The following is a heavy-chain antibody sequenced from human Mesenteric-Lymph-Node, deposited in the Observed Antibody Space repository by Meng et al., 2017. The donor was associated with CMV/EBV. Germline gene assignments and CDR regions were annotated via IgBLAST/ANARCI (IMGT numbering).Heavy chain of an antibody. CDR3: ARSRLQYFDWLDGFDI. D-gene: IGHD3-9*01. Sequence: GESLKISCAASGFTFTNYDMYWVRQAPGKGLEYVSGISSNGGSTYYADSVKGRFTISRDNSKNTLFLQMNSLRADDTAVYYCARSRLQYFDWLDGFDIWGQGTMVTVSS. CDR1: GFTFTNYD. V-gene: IGHV3-64*02. CDR2: ISSNGGST. J-gene: IGHJ3*02.